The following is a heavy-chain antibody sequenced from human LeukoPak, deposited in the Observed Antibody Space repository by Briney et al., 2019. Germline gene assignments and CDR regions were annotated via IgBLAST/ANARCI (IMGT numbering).Heavy chain of an antibody. V-gene: IGHV1-69*01. CDR2: IIPIFGTA. Sequence: GSSVKVSCKASGGTFSSYAISWVRQAPGQGLGWMGGIIPIFGTANYAQKFQGRVTITADESTSTAYMELSSLRSEDTAVYYCARPFTGTTRGLDYWGQGTLVTVSS. CDR1: GGTFSSYA. J-gene: IGHJ4*02. D-gene: IGHD4-17*01. CDR3: ARPFTGTTRGLDY.